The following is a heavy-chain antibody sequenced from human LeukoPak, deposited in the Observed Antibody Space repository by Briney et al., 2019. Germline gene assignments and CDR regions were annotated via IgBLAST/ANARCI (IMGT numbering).Heavy chain of an antibody. J-gene: IGHJ4*02. Sequence: ASVTVSCKASGYTFTSYGISWVRQAPGQGLEWMGWISAYNGNTNYAQKLQGRVTMTTDTPTSTAYMELRSLRSDDTAVYYCARGPHSSSWTYYFDYWGQGTLVTVSS. D-gene: IGHD6-13*01. CDR2: ISAYNGNT. CDR1: GYTFTSYG. V-gene: IGHV1-18*01. CDR3: ARGPHSSSWTYYFDY.